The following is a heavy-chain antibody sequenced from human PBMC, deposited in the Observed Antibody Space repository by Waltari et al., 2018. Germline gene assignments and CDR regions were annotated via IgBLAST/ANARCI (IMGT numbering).Heavy chain of an antibody. CDR3: ASSPSLADWYFDL. Sequence: EVQLVESGGGLVKPGGSLRLSCAASGFTFSSYSMNWVRQAPGKGLEWVSSISSSSSYIYYADSVKRRFTISRDTAKNSLYLQMNSLRAEDTAVYYCASSPSLADWYFDLWGQGTLVTVSS. CDR1: GFTFSSYS. V-gene: IGHV3-21*01. J-gene: IGHJ2*01. CDR2: ISSSSSYI.